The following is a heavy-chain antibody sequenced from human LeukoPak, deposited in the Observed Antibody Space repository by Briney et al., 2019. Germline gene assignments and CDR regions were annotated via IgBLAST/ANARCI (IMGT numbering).Heavy chain of an antibody. CDR1: GGSISSYY. Sequence: SETLSLTCTVSGGSISSYYWSWIRQPPGKGLEWIGYIYYSGSTYYNPSLKSRVTISVDTSKNQFSLKLSSVTAADTAVYYCARHRSVGYYYYYMDVWGKGTTVTISS. CDR2: IYYSGST. D-gene: IGHD1-26*01. V-gene: IGHV4-59*08. CDR3: ARHRSVGYYYYYMDV. J-gene: IGHJ6*03.